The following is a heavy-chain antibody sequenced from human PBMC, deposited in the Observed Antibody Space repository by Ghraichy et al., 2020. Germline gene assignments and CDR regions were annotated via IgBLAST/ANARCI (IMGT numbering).Heavy chain of an antibody. CDR3: ARDSNPTKYSSSWYNWFDP. V-gene: IGHV1-69*05. CDR2: IIPIFGTA. J-gene: IGHJ5*02. D-gene: IGHD6-13*01. CDR1: GGTFSSYA. Sequence: SVKVSCKASGGTFSSYAISWVRQAPGQGLEWMGGIIPIFGTANYAQKFQGRVTITTDESTSTAYMELSSLRSKDTAVYYCARDSNPTKYSSSWYNWFDPWGQGTLVTVSS.